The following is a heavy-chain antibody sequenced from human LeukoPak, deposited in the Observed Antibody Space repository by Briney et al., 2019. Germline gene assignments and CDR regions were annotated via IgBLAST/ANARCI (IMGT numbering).Heavy chain of an antibody. Sequence: ASVKVSCKASGYTFTSYGISWVRQATGQGLEWMGWMNPNSGNTGYAQKFQGRVTMTRNTSISTAYMELSSLRSEDTAVYYCARGKGYYGSGFYKEVDYWGQGTLVTVSS. CDR2: MNPNSGNT. J-gene: IGHJ4*02. CDR3: ARGKGYYGSGFYKEVDY. CDR1: GYTFTSYG. V-gene: IGHV1-8*02. D-gene: IGHD3-10*01.